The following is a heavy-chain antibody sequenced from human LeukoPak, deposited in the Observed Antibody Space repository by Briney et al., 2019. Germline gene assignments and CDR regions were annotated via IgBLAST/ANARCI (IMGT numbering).Heavy chain of an antibody. J-gene: IGHJ6*02. CDR3: ARVLRGYSSSWYGMDV. CDR1: GYSFTSYW. D-gene: IGHD6-13*01. CDR2: VYPGDSDT. Sequence: GESLKISCKGSGYSFTSYWIGWVRQMPGKGLEWMGIVYPGDSDTRYSPSFQGQVTISADKSISTAYLQWSSLKASDTAMYYCARVLRGYSSSWYGMDVWGQGATVTVSS. V-gene: IGHV5-51*01.